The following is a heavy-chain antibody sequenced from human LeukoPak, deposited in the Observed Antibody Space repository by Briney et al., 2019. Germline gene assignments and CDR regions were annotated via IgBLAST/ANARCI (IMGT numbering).Heavy chain of an antibody. V-gene: IGHV1-8*02. Sequence: ASVKVSCKASGGTFSSYAISWVRQAPGQGLEWMGWMNPNSGNTGYAQKFQGRVTMTRNTSISTAYMELSSLRSEDTAVYYCARGVSGWSSYYYYGMDVWGQGTTVTVSS. CDR3: ARGVSGWSSYYYYGMDV. D-gene: IGHD6-19*01. CDR2: MNPNSGNT. CDR1: GGTFSSYA. J-gene: IGHJ6*02.